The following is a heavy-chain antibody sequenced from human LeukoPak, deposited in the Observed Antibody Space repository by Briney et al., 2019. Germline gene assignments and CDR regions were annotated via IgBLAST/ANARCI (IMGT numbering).Heavy chain of an antibody. CDR2: IIPIFGTA. D-gene: IGHD3-9*01. CDR1: GGTFSSYA. Sequence: GASVKVSCKASGGTFSSYAISWVRQAPGQGLEWMGGIIPIFGTANYAQKLQGRVTMTTDTSTSTAYMELRSLRSDDTAVYYCASSALYDILTGYYNVLPPGFDYWGQGTLVTVSS. V-gene: IGHV1-69*05. CDR3: ASSALYDILTGYYNVLPPGFDY. J-gene: IGHJ4*02.